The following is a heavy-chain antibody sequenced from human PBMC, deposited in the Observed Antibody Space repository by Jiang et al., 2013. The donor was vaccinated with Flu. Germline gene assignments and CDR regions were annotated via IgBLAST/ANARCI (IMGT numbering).Heavy chain of an antibody. CDR3: AKGSWAAAKIKGAEDY. D-gene: IGHD2-15*01. Sequence: KGLEWVSAISGSGGSTYYADSVKGRFTXSRDNSKNTLYLQMNSLRAEDTAVYYCAKGSWAAAKIKGAEDYWGQGTLVTVSS. J-gene: IGHJ4*02. CDR2: ISGSGGST. V-gene: IGHV3-23*01.